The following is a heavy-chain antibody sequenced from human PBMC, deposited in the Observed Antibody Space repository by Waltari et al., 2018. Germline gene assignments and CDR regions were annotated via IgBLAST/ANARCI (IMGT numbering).Heavy chain of an antibody. CDR1: DDSISSGFY. CDR3: ARQGGYINVWWEDYWYFDH. J-gene: IGHJ2*01. D-gene: IGHD1-26*01. Sequence: QVHLQVSGPGLVTPSETLSLTCAAADDSISSGFYWGWNRQPPGTGLEWIGSISPSGSTFYNPSLKSRVTISVDTALNHFSLKLNSVTATDTTVYYCARQGGYINVWWEDYWYFDHWGRGTLVTVSS. V-gene: IGHV4-38-2*01. CDR2: ISPSGST.